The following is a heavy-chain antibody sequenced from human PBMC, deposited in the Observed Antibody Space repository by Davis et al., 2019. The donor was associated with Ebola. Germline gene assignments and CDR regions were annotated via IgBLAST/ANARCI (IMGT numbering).Heavy chain of an antibody. D-gene: IGHD2-15*01. CDR1: GFTFSSYG. CDR3: ARSVWTWRVVVVVAGTTLDY. CDR2: IWYDGSNK. Sequence: GGSLRLSCAASGFTFSSYGMHWVRQAPGKGLEWVAVIWYDGSNKYYADSVKGRFTISRDNAKNSLYLQMNSLRAEDTAVYYCARSVWTWRVVVVVAGTTLDYWGQGTLVTVSS. V-gene: IGHV3-33*01. J-gene: IGHJ4*02.